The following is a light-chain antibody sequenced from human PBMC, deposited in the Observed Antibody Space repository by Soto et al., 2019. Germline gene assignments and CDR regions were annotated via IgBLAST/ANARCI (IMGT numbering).Light chain of an antibody. CDR2: DAS. Sequence: EIVLTQSPATLSLSPGERATLSCRASQSVSSYLAWYQQKPGQAPRLLIYDASNRATGIPARFSGSGSETDFTLTISSLEPEDFAGYYCQQRSNWPPLTFGGGTKVEIK. V-gene: IGKV3-11*01. J-gene: IGKJ4*01. CDR3: QQRSNWPPLT. CDR1: QSVSSY.